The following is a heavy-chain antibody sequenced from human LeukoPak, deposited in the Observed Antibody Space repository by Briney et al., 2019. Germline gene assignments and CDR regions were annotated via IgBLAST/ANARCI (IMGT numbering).Heavy chain of an antibody. CDR3: AKGSREWELLDAFDI. CDR1: GFTFSSYG. D-gene: IGHD1-26*01. J-gene: IGHJ3*02. CDR2: ISGSGGRT. V-gene: IGHV3-23*01. Sequence: GGSLRLSCAASGFTFSSYGMSWVRQAPGKGLEWVSGISGSGGRTNYADSVKGRFTISRDNAKNTLYLQMNSLRAEDAAVYYCAKGSREWELLDAFDIWGQGTMVTVSS.